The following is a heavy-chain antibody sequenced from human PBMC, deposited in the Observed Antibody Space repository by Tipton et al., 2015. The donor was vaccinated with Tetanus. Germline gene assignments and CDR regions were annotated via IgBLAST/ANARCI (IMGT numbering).Heavy chain of an antibody. CDR3: AGYRVGWGGRGY. J-gene: IGHJ4*02. Sequence: GLVKPSETLSLICTVSGGSMRGDHWSWIRQPPGKGLEWLGHTYDSGRINYNPSLRSRVTISVEASRNQFSLTLNSVTAADTAVYFCAGYRVGWGGRGYWGQGTLVTVSS. V-gene: IGHV4-59*01. D-gene: IGHD5-24*01. CDR1: GGSMRGDH. CDR2: TYDSGRI.